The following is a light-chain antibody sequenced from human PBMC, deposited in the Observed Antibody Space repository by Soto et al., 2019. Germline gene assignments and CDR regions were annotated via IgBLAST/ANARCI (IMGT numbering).Light chain of an antibody. V-gene: IGKV3-20*01. J-gene: IGKJ4*01. CDR1: QSVRSNS. Sequence: EIVLTQSPDTLSLSPGERATLSCRASQSVRSNSLAWYQQKPGQAPRFLIYDASSRATGIPDRFSGSGSGTVFTLIIIRLEPEDFAVYYCQQYGSTPLTFGGGTKVDIK. CDR2: DAS. CDR3: QQYGSTPLT.